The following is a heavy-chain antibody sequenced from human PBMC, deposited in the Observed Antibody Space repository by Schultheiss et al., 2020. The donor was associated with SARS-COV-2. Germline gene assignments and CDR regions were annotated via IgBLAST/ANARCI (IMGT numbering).Heavy chain of an antibody. Sequence: SETLSLTCTVSGGSISSYYWSWIRQPAGKGLEWIGRIYTSGSTNYNPSLKSRVTMSVDTSKNQFSLKLSSVTAADTAVYYCARDRYCSGGSCYSVMGWGQGTLVTVSS. J-gene: IGHJ4*02. CDR1: GGSISSYY. CDR2: IYTSGST. CDR3: ARDRYCSGGSCYSVMG. V-gene: IGHV4-4*07. D-gene: IGHD2-15*01.